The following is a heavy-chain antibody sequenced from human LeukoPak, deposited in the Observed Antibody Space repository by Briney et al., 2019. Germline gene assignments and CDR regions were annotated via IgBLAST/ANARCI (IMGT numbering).Heavy chain of an antibody. J-gene: IGHJ4*02. CDR1: GGSISGYY. Sequence: SETLSLTCTVSGGSISGYYWNWIRQPAGKGLEWIGRIYVSESTNYNPSLKSRVSMSVDTSKNQFSLKLSSVTAADTAVYYCARGGAHDYGDYVVYWGQGTLVTVSS. V-gene: IGHV4-4*07. CDR3: ARGGAHDYGDYVVY. CDR2: IYVSEST. D-gene: IGHD4-17*01.